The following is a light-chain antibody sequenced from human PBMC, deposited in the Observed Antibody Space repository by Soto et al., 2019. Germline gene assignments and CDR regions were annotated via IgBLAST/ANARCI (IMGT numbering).Light chain of an antibody. Sequence: IMLTQSPGTLSLSPGERATLSCRASQSVSNNYLAWYQQKPGQAPRLLIYGASNRATGIPDRFSGSGSGTEFTLTISSLQSEDFAVYYCQQYENWPRTFGQGTKVDIK. CDR2: GAS. J-gene: IGKJ1*01. CDR1: QSVSNN. CDR3: QQYENWPRT. V-gene: IGKV3D-15*01.